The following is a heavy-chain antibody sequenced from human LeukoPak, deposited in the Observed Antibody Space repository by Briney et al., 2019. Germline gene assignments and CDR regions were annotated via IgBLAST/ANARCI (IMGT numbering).Heavy chain of an antibody. D-gene: IGHD6-6*01. V-gene: IGHV4-39*01. J-gene: IGHJ5*02. Sequence: SETLSLTCTVSGGSISSSSYYWGWIRQPPGKGLEWIGSIYYSGSTYYNPSLKSRVTISVDTSKNQLSLKLSSVTAADTAVYYCATQLYSSSWGYWLDPWGQGTLVTVSS. CDR2: IYYSGST. CDR3: ATQLYSSSWGYWLDP. CDR1: GGSISSSSYY.